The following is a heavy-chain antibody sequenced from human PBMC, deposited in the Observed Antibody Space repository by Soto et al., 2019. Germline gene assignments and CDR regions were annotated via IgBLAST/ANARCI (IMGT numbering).Heavy chain of an antibody. Sequence: PGGSRRLSCAASGFTFDDHAIHWVRQAPGKGLEWVSGISWNSDNIVYADSVKGRFTISRDNAKNSLYLQTNSLRAEDTAVYYCARGRVGATYDAFDIWGQGTMVTVSS. V-gene: IGHV3-9*01. CDR3: ARGRVGATYDAFDI. CDR2: ISWNSDNI. D-gene: IGHD1-26*01. CDR1: GFTFDDHA. J-gene: IGHJ3*02.